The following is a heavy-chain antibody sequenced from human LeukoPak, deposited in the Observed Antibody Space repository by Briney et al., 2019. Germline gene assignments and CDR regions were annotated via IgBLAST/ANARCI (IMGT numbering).Heavy chain of an antibody. Sequence: GGSLRLSCAVSGFTFSSHWMSWVRQAPGKGLEWVANINQDGSQRYYVDSAKGRFTISRDNAKNSLYLQMDSLRAEDTALYYCARDRYQLPSDWGQGTLVTVSS. J-gene: IGHJ4*02. CDR2: INQDGSQR. CDR3: ARDRYQLPSD. CDR1: GFTFSSHW. D-gene: IGHD2-2*01. V-gene: IGHV3-7*03.